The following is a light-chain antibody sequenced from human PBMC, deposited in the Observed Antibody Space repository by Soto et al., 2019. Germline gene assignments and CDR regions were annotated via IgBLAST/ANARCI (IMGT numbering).Light chain of an antibody. V-gene: IGKV3-20*01. CDR3: QQYGSSPRT. CDR2: GAS. J-gene: IGKJ1*01. CDR1: QSVSSSY. Sequence: EIVLTQSPGTLPLSPGERTTLSCRASQSVSSSYLAWYQQKPGQAPRLLIYGASNRATGIPDRLSGSGSGTDLTLTISRLEPEDFAVYYCQQYGSSPRTFGQGTTVAI.